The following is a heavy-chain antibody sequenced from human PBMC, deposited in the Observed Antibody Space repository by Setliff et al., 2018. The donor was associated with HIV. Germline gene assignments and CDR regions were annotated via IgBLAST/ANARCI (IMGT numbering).Heavy chain of an antibody. CDR1: GYNFNAYY. V-gene: IGHV1-2*02. Sequence: GASVKVSCKASGYNFNAYYVHWVRQAPGQGLEWMGWINGNSGGTNYAQKFQGRVTMTRDTSISTAYMELSRLRSDDTAVYYCARDPYSTDYYYYMDVWGKGTTVTVSS. CDR2: INGNSGGT. J-gene: IGHJ6*03. CDR3: ARDPYSTDYYYYMDV. D-gene: IGHD4-4*01.